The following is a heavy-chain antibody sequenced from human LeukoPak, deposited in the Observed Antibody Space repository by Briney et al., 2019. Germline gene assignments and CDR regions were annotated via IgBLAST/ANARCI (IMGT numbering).Heavy chain of an antibody. CDR1: GFTFSSYA. Sequence: PGGSLRLSCAASGFTFSSYAMSWVRQAPGKGLEWVSAISGSGGSTYYADSVKGRFTISRDNSKNTLYLQMNSLRAEDTAVYYCAGHSSGYYWFDYWGQGTLVTVFS. CDR2: ISGSGGST. J-gene: IGHJ4*02. D-gene: IGHD3-22*01. V-gene: IGHV3-23*01. CDR3: AGHSSGYYWFDY.